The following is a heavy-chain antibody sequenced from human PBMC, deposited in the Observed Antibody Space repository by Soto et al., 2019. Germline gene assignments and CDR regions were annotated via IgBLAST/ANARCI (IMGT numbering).Heavy chain of an antibody. CDR2: VWYDGRNK. V-gene: IGHV3-33*01. D-gene: IGHD5-12*01. J-gene: IGHJ6*02. CDR1: GFTFSTYG. CDR3: VRAAGYSGNDYVYYYGMDV. Sequence: QVQLVESGGGMVQPGRSLRLSCAASGFTFSTYGMHWVRQAPGKGLEWVALVWYDGRNKDYADSVKGRFTISRDNSKXXLXXQMNSLRDEDTAVYYCVRAAGYSGNDYVYYYGMDVWGQGTTVTVSS.